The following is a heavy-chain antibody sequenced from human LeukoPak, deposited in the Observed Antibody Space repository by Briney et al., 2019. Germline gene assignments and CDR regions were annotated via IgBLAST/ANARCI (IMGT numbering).Heavy chain of an antibody. V-gene: IGHV3-7*01. D-gene: IGHD2-2*03. CDR2: ISQDGTES. CDR1: GFTFISYW. Sequence: GGSLRLSCVASGFTFISYWMTWVRQAPGKGLEWVAQISQDGTESYSVDSVKGRFTISRDNSKNTLYLQLNSLRPEDTALYYCARDGYCSSTGCSAYFFDSWGQGTLVTVSS. J-gene: IGHJ4*02. CDR3: ARDGYCSSTGCSAYFFDS.